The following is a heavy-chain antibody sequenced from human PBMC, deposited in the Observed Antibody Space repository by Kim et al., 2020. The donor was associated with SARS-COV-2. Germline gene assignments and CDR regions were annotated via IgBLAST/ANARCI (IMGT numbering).Heavy chain of an antibody. CDR2: IYYSGST. CDR1: GGSISSSSYY. D-gene: IGHD3-22*01. CDR3: ARVAIDYYDSSGYIGFDY. V-gene: IGHV4-39*07. J-gene: IGHJ4*02. Sequence: SETLSLTCTVSGGSISSSSYYWGWIRQPPGKGLEWIGSIYYSGSTYYNPSLKSRVTISVDTSKNQFSLKLSSVTAADTAVYYCARVAIDYYDSSGYIGFDYWGQGTLVTVSS.